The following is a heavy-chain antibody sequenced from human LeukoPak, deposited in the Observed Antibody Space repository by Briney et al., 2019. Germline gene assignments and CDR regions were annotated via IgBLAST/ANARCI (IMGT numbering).Heavy chain of an antibody. D-gene: IGHD6-13*01. CDR1: GYTFTSYG. CDR3: ARDGLNTHSSSWYY. CDR2: ISAYNGNT. Sequence: ASVKVSCKASGYTFTSYGISWVRQAPGQGLEWMGWISAYNGNTDYAQKLQGRVTMTTDTSTSTAYMELRSLRSDDTAVYYCARDGLNTHSSSWYYWGQGTLVTVSS. V-gene: IGHV1-18*01. J-gene: IGHJ4*02.